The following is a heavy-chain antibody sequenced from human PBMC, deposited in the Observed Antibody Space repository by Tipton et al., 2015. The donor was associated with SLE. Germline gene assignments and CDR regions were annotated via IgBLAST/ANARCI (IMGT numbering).Heavy chain of an antibody. J-gene: IGHJ4*02. V-gene: IGHV3-23*03. D-gene: IGHD2-15*01. Sequence: SLRLSCAASGFTFSSYAMSWVRQAPGKGLEWVSVIYSGGSTYHADSVKGRFTISRDNSKNTLYLQMNSLRAEDTAVYYCAKDRCSGGSCLGDYWGQGTLVTVSS. CDR3: AKDRCSGGSCLGDY. CDR1: GFTFSSYA. CDR2: IYSGGST.